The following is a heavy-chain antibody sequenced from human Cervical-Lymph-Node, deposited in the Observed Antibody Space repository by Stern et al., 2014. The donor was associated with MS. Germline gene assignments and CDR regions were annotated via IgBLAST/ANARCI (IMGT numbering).Heavy chain of an antibody. Sequence: VQLVESGAEVKKPGSSVKVSCKASGGTFSSYAISWVRQDPGQGLEWMGGSIPIFGTANYAQKFQGRVTITADESTSTAYMELSSLRSEDTAVYYCARDRYYDSSGYYNWFDPWGQGTLVTVFS. CDR1: GGTFSSYA. CDR2: SIPIFGTA. J-gene: IGHJ5*02. CDR3: ARDRYYDSSGYYNWFDP. D-gene: IGHD3-22*01. V-gene: IGHV1-69*01.